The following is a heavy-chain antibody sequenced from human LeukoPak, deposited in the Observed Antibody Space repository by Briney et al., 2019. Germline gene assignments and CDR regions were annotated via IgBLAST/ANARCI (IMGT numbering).Heavy chain of an antibody. CDR2: ISISSNYI. CDR1: GFTFSRYS. J-gene: IGHJ3*02. Sequence: PGGSLRLSCAASGFTFSRYSMNWVRQAPGKGLEWVSSISISSNYIYYGDSVKGRFTISRDNARNSLYLQMNRLRAEDTAVYYCARGSRLGVVGRDAFDSWGQGTMVTVSS. V-gene: IGHV3-21*01. D-gene: IGHD3-3*01. CDR3: ARGSRLGVVGRDAFDS.